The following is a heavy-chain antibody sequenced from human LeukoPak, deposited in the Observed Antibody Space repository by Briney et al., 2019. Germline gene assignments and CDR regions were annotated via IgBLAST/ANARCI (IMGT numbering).Heavy chain of an antibody. Sequence: GGSPRLSCAASGFTLSTDDMSWVRQAPGKGLEWVSGISDRGGTYYADSVKGRFTISRDNSKNTLYLQMNSLRAEDTAVYYCAKVTWTRSGSPDYWGQGTLVTVSS. CDR1: GFTLSTDD. V-gene: IGHV3-23*01. D-gene: IGHD3-10*01. CDR3: AKVTWTRSGSPDY. J-gene: IGHJ4*02. CDR2: ISDRGGT.